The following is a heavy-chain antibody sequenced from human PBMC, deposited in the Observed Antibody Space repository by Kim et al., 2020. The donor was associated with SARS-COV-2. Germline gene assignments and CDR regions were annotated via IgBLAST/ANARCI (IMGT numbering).Heavy chain of an antibody. CDR2: IWYDGSKS. Sequence: GGSLRLSCAVSGFTFSSYGLHWVCLAPGTGMERVAVIWYDGSKSYYVDSVQGRFTISRDNSKNTLYLQMNSLRAEDTAVYYCANGGSSSSWAHLYWGQGTLVIVSS. V-gene: IGHV3-33*06. CDR3: ANGGSSSSWAHLY. J-gene: IGHJ4*02. D-gene: IGHD2-2*01. CDR1: GFTFSSYG.